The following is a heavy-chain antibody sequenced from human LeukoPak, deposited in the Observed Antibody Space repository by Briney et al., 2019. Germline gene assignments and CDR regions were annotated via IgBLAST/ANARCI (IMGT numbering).Heavy chain of an antibody. CDR1: GFTFSNYA. Sequence: QPGGSLRLSCAASGFTFSNYAMHWVRQAPGKGLEWVAVISYYGNNKNYAESVKGRFTISRDNSKNTLYLQMNSLRAEDTAVYYCARAYIAAAGTGYFDSWGQGTLVTVSS. V-gene: IGHV3-30-3*01. D-gene: IGHD6-13*01. CDR2: ISYYGNNK. CDR3: ARAYIAAAGTGYFDS. J-gene: IGHJ4*02.